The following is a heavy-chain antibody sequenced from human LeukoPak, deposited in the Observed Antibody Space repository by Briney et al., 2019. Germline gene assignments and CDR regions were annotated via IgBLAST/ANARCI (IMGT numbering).Heavy chain of an antibody. D-gene: IGHD3-22*01. Sequence: SCKASGYTFTSYAMHWVRQAPGKGLEWVAAITHDGGGKFYLDSVKGRFTISRDNSMNTLSLQVNSLRPEDTAVYYCAKEGYTSGYCGVFNIWGQGTTVTVSS. CDR3: AKEGYTSGYCGVFNI. CDR1: GYTFTSYA. CDR2: ITHDGGGK. V-gene: IGHV3-30*04. J-gene: IGHJ3*02.